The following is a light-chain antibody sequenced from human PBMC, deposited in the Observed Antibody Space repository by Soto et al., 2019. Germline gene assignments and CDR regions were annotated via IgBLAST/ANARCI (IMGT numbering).Light chain of an antibody. CDR1: QSVSSSY. CDR3: QQYGSSPPHT. V-gene: IGKV3-20*01. Sequence: EIVLTQSPGTLSLSPGERATLSCRASQSVSSSYLAWYQQKPGQAPRLLIYGASSRATGIPDRFSSSGSGTDFTLTISRLEPEDFAVYYCQQYGSSPPHTFGQGTNLEIK. CDR2: GAS. J-gene: IGKJ2*01.